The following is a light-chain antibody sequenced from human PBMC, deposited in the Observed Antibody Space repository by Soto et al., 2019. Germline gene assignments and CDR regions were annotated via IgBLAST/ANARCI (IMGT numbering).Light chain of an antibody. CDR3: MQALQTPIT. J-gene: IGKJ5*01. V-gene: IGKV2-28*01. CDR2: LGS. Sequence: DLVMTQSPLFLPVTPGEPASISCRSSQSLLHSKGYNYLDWYLQKPGQSPQLLIYLGSNRASGVPDRFSGSGSGTDFTLKISRVEAEDVGVYYCMQALQTPITFGQGTRLEIK. CDR1: QSLLHSKGYNY.